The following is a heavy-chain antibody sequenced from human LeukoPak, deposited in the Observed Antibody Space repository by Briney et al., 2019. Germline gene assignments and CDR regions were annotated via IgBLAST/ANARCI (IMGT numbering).Heavy chain of an antibody. CDR2: IYSSGIT. V-gene: IGHV4-4*07. CDR1: GGSISGYS. D-gene: IGHD3-3*01. Sequence: PSETLSLTCAVSGGSISGYSCSWIRQPARKGLEWIGRIYSSGITNYNPSLKSRVTMSLDTSKNQFSLEVSSATAADTAGYYCARGQSGYYDYWGQGTLVTVSS. J-gene: IGHJ4*02. CDR3: ARGQSGYYDY.